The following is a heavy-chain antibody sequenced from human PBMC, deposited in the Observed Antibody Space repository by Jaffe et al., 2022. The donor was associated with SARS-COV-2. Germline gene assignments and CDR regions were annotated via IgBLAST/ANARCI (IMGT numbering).Heavy chain of an antibody. V-gene: IGHV4-39*01. J-gene: IGHJ4*02. CDR2: LYYSGST. CDR1: GDSISTYNYY. CDR3: ARSMTTVTNDAEY. D-gene: IGHD4-17*01. Sequence: QLQLQESGPGLVKPSETLSLTCTVSGDSISTYNYYWGWIRQPPGKGLEWIGSLYYSGSTYYNPSLKSRVTISVDTPKNQFSLKVSSVTAADTAVYYCARSMTTVTNDAEYWGQGTLVTVSS.